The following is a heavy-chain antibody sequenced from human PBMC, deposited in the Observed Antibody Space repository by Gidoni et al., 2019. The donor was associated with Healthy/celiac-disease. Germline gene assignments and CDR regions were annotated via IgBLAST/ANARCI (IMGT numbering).Heavy chain of an antibody. CDR3: ARVKNRSGWYNGAFDI. D-gene: IGHD6-19*01. V-gene: IGHV1-3*01. CDR1: VSTFTSYA. CDR2: INAGNGNT. Sequence: QVQLVHSGSEVKKPGSSVKVSCKASVSTFTSYAIQWVRQSPGQRLEWMGWINAGNGNTKYSQKFQGRVTITRDTSASTAYMELSSMRSEDTAVYYCARVKNRSGWYNGAFDIWGQGTMVTVSS. J-gene: IGHJ3*02.